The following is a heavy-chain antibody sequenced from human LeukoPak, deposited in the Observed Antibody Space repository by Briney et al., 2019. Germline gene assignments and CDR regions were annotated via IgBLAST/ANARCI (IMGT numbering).Heavy chain of an antibody. J-gene: IGHJ4*02. D-gene: IGHD2-2*01. V-gene: IGHV4-34*01. Sequence: PSETLSLTCAVYGGSFSGYYWSWIRQPPGKGLEWIGEINHSGSTNYNPSLKSRVTISVDTSKNQFSLKLSSVTAADTAVYYCARARRGIVVVPAAGKYYFDYWGQGTLVTVSS. CDR3: ARARRGIVVVPAAGKYYFDY. CDR2: INHSGST. CDR1: GGSFSGYY.